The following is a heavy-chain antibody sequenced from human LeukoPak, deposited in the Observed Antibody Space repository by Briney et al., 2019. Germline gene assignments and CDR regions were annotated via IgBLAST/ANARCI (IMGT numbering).Heavy chain of an antibody. Sequence: PSETLSLTCSVSGPSISGGTYYWRWIRQPPGKGLEWIGSIYYTGSTYDNPSLKSRVTISVDTSKNQFSLKLSSVTAADTAVYYCARRGGSGRAFDYWGQGTLVTVSS. CDR2: IYYTGST. D-gene: IGHD1-26*01. J-gene: IGHJ4*02. CDR1: GPSISGGTYY. CDR3: ARRGGSGRAFDY. V-gene: IGHV4-39*01.